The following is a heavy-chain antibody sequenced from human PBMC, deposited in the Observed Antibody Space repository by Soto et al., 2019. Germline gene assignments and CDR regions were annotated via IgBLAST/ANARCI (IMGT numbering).Heavy chain of an antibody. J-gene: IGHJ5*02. CDR1: GFVFKNFA. CDR2: IRGTGLNT. V-gene: IGHV3-23*01. Sequence: GGSLRLSCVGSGFVFKNFAINWVRQPPGKGLEWVSVIRGTGLNTYYAASVKGRFNISRDNSKNTVYLQMDSLKVEDTAVYYCAKRASPANIDNWFDPWGPGTQVTVSS. CDR3: AKRASPANIDNWFDP.